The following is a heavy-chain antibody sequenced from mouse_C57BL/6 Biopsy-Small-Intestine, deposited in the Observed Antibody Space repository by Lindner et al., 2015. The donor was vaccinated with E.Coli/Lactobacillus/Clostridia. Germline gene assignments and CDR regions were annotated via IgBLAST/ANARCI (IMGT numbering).Heavy chain of an antibody. V-gene: IGHV5-17*01. CDR2: ISSGSDTI. CDR1: GFTFSDYG. J-gene: IGHJ2*01. D-gene: IGHD2-1*01. Sequence: VQLQESGGGLVMPGGSLKLSCAASGFTFSDYGMHWVRQAPEKGLEWVAHISSGSDTISFADTMKGRFTISRDNAKSTLFLQMTSLRSEDTAMYYCATGNYGGDYFDYWGQGTTLTVSS. CDR3: ATGNYGGDYFDY.